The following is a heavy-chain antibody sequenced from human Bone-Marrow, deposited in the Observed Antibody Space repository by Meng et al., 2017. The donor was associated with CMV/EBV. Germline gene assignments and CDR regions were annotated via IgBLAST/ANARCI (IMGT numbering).Heavy chain of an antibody. CDR2: IIPIFGTA. D-gene: IGHD2-2*01. CDR3: ARADIVVVPAAMKFYYYGMDV. CDR1: GGTFSSYA. Sequence: SVKVSCKASGGTFSSYAFSWVRQAPGQGLEWMGGIIPIFGTANYAQKFQGRVTITADKSTSTAYMELSSLRSEDTAVYYCARADIVVVPAAMKFYYYGMDVWGQGTTVTVSS. J-gene: IGHJ6*02. V-gene: IGHV1-69*06.